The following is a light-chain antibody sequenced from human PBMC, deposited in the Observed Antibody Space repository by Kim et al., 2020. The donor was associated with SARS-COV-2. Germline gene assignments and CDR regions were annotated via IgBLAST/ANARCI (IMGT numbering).Light chain of an antibody. J-gene: IGLJ1*01. CDR3: QAWDSSTNYV. CDR2: QNT. Sequence: VSPGQTASITCSGDKLGDKYACWYQQKPGQSPLLVIYQNTKRPAGIPGRFSGSNSGNTATLTISGTQAMDEADYYCQAWDSSTNYVFGTGTKVTVL. V-gene: IGLV3-1*01. CDR1: KLGDKY.